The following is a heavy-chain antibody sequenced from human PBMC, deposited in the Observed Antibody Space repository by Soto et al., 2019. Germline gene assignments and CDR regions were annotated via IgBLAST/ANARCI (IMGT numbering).Heavy chain of an antibody. V-gene: IGHV1-46*01. CDR2: INPSGGST. D-gene: IGHD3-9*01. CDR3: ARGLYYILTGSHYDAFAI. CDR1: GYTFTSYY. Sequence: ASVKVSCKASGYTFTSYYTHWVRQAPGQGLEWMGIINPSGGSTSYAQKFQGRVAMTRDTSTSTVYMELSSLRSEDTAVYYCARGLYYILTGSHYDAFAIWGQGTMVTGSS. J-gene: IGHJ3*02.